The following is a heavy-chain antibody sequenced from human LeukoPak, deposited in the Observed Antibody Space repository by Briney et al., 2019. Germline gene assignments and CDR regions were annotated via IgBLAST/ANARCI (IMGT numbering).Heavy chain of an antibody. CDR2: ISGSGGST. D-gene: IGHD5-12*01. J-gene: IGHJ4*02. V-gene: IGHV3-23*01. CDR3: AKDGVYSGYAGN. Sequence: GGSLRLSCAASGFIFSSYAMSWVRQAPGKGLEWVSAISGSGGSTYYADSVKGRFTISRDNSKNTLYLQMNSLRAEDTAVYYCAKDGVYSGYAGNWGQGTLVTVSS. CDR1: GFIFSSYA.